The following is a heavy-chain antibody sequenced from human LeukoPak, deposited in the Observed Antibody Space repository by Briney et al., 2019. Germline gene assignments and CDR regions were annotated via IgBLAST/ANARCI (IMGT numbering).Heavy chain of an antibody. V-gene: IGHV1-8*01. Sequence: ASVKVSCKASGYTFTSYDINWARQATGQGLEWMGWMNPNSGNTGYAQKFQGRVTMTRNTSISTAYMELSSLRSEDTAVYYCASWGVILDAFDIWGQGTMVTVSS. CDR1: GYTFTSYD. J-gene: IGHJ3*02. D-gene: IGHD3-16*02. CDR2: MNPNSGNT. CDR3: ASWGVILDAFDI.